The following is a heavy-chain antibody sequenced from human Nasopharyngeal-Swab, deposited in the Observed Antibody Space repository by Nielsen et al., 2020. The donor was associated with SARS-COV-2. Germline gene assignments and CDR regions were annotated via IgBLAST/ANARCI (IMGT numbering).Heavy chain of an antibody. J-gene: IGHJ4*02. CDR1: GFTFSSYA. V-gene: IGHV3-23*01. CDR2: ISGSGGST. Sequence: GESLKISCAASGFTFSSYAMSWVRQAPGKGLEWVSAISGSGGSTYYADSVKGRFTISSDNSKNTLYLQMNSLRAEDTAVYYCASIVVVIPASGGDYWGQGTLVTVSS. CDR3: ASIVVVIPASGGDY. D-gene: IGHD3-22*01.